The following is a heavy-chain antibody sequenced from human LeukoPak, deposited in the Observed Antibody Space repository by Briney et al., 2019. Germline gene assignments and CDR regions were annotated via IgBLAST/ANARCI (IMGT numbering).Heavy chain of an antibody. CDR3: AGLWFGDSSWFDP. Sequence: SETLSLTCTVSGGSISSYYWSWIRQPPGKGLEWIGYIYYSGSTNYNPSLKSRVTISVDTSKNQFSLKLSSVTAADTAVYYCAGLWFGDSSWFDPWGQGTLVTVSS. CDR2: IYYSGST. J-gene: IGHJ5*02. CDR1: GGSISSYY. D-gene: IGHD3-10*01. V-gene: IGHV4-59*08.